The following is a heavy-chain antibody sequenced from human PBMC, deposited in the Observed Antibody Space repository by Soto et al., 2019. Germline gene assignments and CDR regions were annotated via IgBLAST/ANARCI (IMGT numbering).Heavy chain of an antibody. CDR2: ISAYNCDT. CDR3: ARMVRGSNIDYYHYMDV. D-gene: IGHD3-10*01. CDR1: GYTFTSHG. V-gene: IGHV1-18*01. Sequence: QVQLVQSGGEVRKPGASVKVSCKASGYTFTSHGISWVRQAPGQGLEWMGWISAYNCDTNYAQKLQGRVTVTTDRSTSTAYMELRSLRSEDTAVYYCARMVRGSNIDYYHYMDVWGKGTTVTVSS. J-gene: IGHJ6*03.